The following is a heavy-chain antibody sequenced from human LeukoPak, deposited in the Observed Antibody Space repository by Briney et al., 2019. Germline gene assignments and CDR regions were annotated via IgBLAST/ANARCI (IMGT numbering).Heavy chain of an antibody. CDR3: ARDSETGGNWFDP. D-gene: IGHD3-16*01. Sequence: ASVKVSCKASGYTFTGYYMHWVRQAPGQGLEWMGWINPKSGGTNYAQKFQGRVTMTRDTSTNTAYMELSRLRSDDTAVYYCARDSETGGNWFDPWGQGILVTVSS. CDR2: INPKSGGT. J-gene: IGHJ5*02. CDR1: GYTFTGYY. V-gene: IGHV1-2*02.